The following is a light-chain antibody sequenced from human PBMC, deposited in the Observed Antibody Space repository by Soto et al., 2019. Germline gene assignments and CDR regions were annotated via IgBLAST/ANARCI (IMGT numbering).Light chain of an antibody. CDR2: DVS. J-gene: IGLJ2*01. CDR1: SSDVGGYNY. CDR3: SSYTSSSTLDV. V-gene: IGLV2-14*01. Sequence: QSAPTQPASVSGSPGQSITISCTGTSSDVGGYNYVSWYQQHPGKAPKLMIYDVSNRPSGVSNRFSGSKSGNTASLTISGLQAGDEADYYCSSYTSSSTLDVFGGGTKLTVL.